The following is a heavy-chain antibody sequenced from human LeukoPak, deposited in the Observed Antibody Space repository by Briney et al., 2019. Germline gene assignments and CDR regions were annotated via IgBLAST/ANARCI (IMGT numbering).Heavy chain of an antibody. J-gene: IGHJ3*02. CDR2: ICYDGSSK. CDR1: GFTFSNYA. D-gene: IGHD2-8*01. Sequence: GRSLRLSCAASGFTFSNYAMHWVRQAPGKGLEWMSIICYDGSSKSYADSVKGRFTISRANSKNTPYLQVNSLPAQDTAVYYRARGNADAFDIWGHGTMVTVSS. CDR3: ARGNADAFDI. V-gene: IGHV3-33*08.